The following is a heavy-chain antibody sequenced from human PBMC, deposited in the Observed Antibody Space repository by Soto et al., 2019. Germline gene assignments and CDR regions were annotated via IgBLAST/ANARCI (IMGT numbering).Heavy chain of an antibody. CDR1: GGSISSTNFY. CDR3: SSRQLWRLSENFYYYDMDA. Sequence: PSETLSLTCTVSGGSISSTNFYWDWIRQPPGKGLVCIGSISYNGNTYYNPSPRSRVTISVDTSKNQFSLSLISVTAADTAVYFCSSRQLWRLSENFYYYDMDAWGQGTTVTVSS. D-gene: IGHD6-25*01. V-gene: IGHV4-39*01. J-gene: IGHJ6*02. CDR2: ISYNGNT.